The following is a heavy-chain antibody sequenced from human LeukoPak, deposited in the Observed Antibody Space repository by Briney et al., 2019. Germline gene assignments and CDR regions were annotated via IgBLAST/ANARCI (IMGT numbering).Heavy chain of an antibody. D-gene: IGHD3-22*01. CDR2: IYHSGST. Sequence: KASETLSLTCTVSGYSISSGYYWGWIRQPPGKGLEWIGSIYHSGSTYYNPSLKSRVTISVDTSKNQFSLKLSSVTAADTAVYYCARGGSGYYDSSGYFRFDYWGQGTLVTVSS. CDR1: GYSISSGYY. J-gene: IGHJ4*02. CDR3: ARGGSGYYDSSGYFRFDY. V-gene: IGHV4-38-2*02.